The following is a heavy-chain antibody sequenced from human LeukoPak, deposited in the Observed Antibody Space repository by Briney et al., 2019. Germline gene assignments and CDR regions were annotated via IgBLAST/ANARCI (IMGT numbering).Heavy chain of an antibody. D-gene: IGHD3-10*01. Sequence: GGSLRLSCAASGFTFSDHYIDWVRQAPGKGLEWVGRSRDKGNSYTTAYAASVRGRFTISRDDSKNSLYLQMNSLEIEDTAVYYCTKLARAPRDFDYWGQGTLVTVSS. J-gene: IGHJ4*01. CDR2: SRDKGNSYTT. CDR1: GFTFSDHY. CDR3: TKLARAPRDFDY. V-gene: IGHV3-72*01.